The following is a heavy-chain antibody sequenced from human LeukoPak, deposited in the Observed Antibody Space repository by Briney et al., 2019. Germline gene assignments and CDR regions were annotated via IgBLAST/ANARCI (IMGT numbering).Heavy chain of an antibody. D-gene: IGHD2/OR15-2a*01. J-gene: IGHJ3*01. Sequence: PGGSLRLSCAASGFTFSSYAMSWVRQAPGKGLEWVSAISGSGGSTYYADSVKGRFTISRDNSKNTLYLQMNSLRAEDTAVYYCARALLRRDDAFDVWGQGTMVTVSS. CDR3: ARALLRRDDAFDV. CDR2: ISGSGGST. V-gene: IGHV3-23*01. CDR1: GFTFSSYA.